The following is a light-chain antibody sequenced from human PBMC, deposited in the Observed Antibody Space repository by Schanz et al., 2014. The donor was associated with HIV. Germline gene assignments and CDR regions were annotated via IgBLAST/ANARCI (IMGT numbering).Light chain of an antibody. J-gene: IGKJ4*01. CDR1: QAISSS. CDR3: QQSYSTPLS. Sequence: IQLTQSPSSLSASVGDRVTITCRASQAISSSLAWYQQKPGKTPNLLIFGASTLQTGVPSRFSGSGSGTEFSLTISNLQPEDFETYYCQQSYSTPLSFGGGTKVE. V-gene: IGKV1-39*01. CDR2: GAS.